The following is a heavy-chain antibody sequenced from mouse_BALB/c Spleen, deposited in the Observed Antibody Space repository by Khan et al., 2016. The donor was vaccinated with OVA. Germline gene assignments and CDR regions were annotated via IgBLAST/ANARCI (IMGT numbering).Heavy chain of an antibody. Sequence: VQLQQPGPELVEPGASVKMSCKASGYTFTNYVMHWVKQKPGQGLEWIGYINPYNAGTRYNEKFKGKATLTSDISSTTAYMELSSLTSEDSAVYXCAREASSCDFSFPYWGQGTLVTVSA. D-gene: IGHD2-13*01. V-gene: IGHV1S136*01. CDR2: INPYNAGT. J-gene: IGHJ3*01. CDR3: AREASSCDFSFPY. CDR1: GYTFTNYV.